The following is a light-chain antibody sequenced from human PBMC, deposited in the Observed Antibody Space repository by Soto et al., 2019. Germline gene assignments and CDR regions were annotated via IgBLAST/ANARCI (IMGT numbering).Light chain of an antibody. J-gene: IGKJ5*01. Sequence: TPLTQSPSSLSASVGDRVTITCRASQDISSLLAWYQQKPGKAPKLLIYAASTLQSGVPSRFSGSGSGTDFTLTISSLQPEDFATYYCQQLNSYPITFGQGTRLEIK. V-gene: IGKV1-9*01. CDR2: AAS. CDR3: QQLNSYPIT. CDR1: QDISSL.